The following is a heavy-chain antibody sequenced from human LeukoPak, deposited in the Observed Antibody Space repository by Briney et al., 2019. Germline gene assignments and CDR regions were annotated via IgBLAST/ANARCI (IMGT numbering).Heavy chain of an antibody. V-gene: IGHV4-4*02. Sequence: SETLSLTCAVSGGSISSSNWWSWVRQSPEKGLEWIGDVSHVGTTNYNPSLKSRVTISVDRSKNQLSLRLSSVTAADTAVYYCATKEVTFDPWGQGTLVTVSS. CDR1: GGSISSSNW. CDR2: VSHVGTT. J-gene: IGHJ5*02. CDR3: ATKEVTFDP.